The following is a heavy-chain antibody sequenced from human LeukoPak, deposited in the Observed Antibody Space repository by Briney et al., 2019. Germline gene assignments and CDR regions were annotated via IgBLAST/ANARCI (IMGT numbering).Heavy chain of an antibody. Sequence: GGSLRLSFAAPGFSSSSYVMSWVGPSPGKGREWVSGISGNSGRINYADAVRGRFTVSRDNSKSTLYLQMNSLSAEDTAIYYCAQHDHGSSGPFDAFDIWGQGTMVTVSS. CDR2: ISGNSGRI. CDR1: GFSSSSYV. D-gene: IGHD6-25*01. J-gene: IGHJ3*02. CDR3: AQHDHGSSGPFDAFDI. V-gene: IGHV3-23*01.